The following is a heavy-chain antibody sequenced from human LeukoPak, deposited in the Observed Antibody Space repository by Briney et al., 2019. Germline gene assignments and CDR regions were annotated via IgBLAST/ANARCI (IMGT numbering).Heavy chain of an antibody. CDR2: ISGSGGST. J-gene: IGHJ4*02. D-gene: IGHD6-19*01. CDR1: GFTFDDYT. V-gene: IGHV3-23*01. CDR3: AKDHFSSGLGY. Sequence: GGSLRLSCAASGFTFDDYTMHWVRQAPGKGLEWVSAISGSGGSTYYADSVKGRFTISRDSSKNTLYLQMNSLRAEDAAVYYCAKDHFSSGLGYWGQGTLVTVSS.